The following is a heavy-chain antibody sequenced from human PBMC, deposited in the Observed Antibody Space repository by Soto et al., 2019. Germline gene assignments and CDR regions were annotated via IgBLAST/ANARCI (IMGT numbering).Heavy chain of an antibody. CDR1: GGSFSGYY. D-gene: IGHD5-18*01. J-gene: IGHJ4*02. CDR2: INNSGST. CDR3: ARGQLTPFDY. V-gene: IGHV4-34*01. Sequence: SETLSLTCAVYGGSFSGYYWSWIRQPPGKGLEWIGEINNSGSTNYNPHFKSRVTISVDTSKKQFSLKLSSGAAADTAVYYCARGQLTPFDYWGQGTLVTVSS.